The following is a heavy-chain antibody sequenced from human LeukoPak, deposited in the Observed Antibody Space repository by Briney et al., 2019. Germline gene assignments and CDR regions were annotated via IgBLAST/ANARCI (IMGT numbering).Heavy chain of an antibody. J-gene: IGHJ4*02. D-gene: IGHD3-10*01. Sequence: GASVKVCCKASGYTFTSYYIHWVRQAPGQGLEWMGIIIPSGDSTSYAQKFQGRVTMTRDTSTSTVYMELSSLKSEDTAVYYCAREGRVSPFFDYWGQGTLVTVSS. CDR1: GYTFTSYY. CDR2: IIPSGDST. CDR3: AREGRVSPFFDY. V-gene: IGHV1-46*01.